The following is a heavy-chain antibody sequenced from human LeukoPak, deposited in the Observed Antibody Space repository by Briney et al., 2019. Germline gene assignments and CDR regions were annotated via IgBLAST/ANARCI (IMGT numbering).Heavy chain of an antibody. CDR2: IYYSGST. V-gene: IGHV4-61*01. J-gene: IGHJ3*01. Sequence: SETLSLTCTVSCYSISSGYYWGWIRQPPGKGLEWIGYIYYSGSTNYNPSLKSRVTISVDTSKNQFSLKLSPVTAADTAVYYCASGPVNSLGITAPHAFDLWGQGTMVTVSS. CDR3: ASGPVNSLGITAPHAFDL. D-gene: IGHD7-27*01. CDR1: CYSISSGYY.